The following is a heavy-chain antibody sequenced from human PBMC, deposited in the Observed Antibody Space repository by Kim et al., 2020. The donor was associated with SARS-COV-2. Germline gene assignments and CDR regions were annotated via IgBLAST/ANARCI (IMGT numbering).Heavy chain of an antibody. J-gene: IGHJ6*02. CDR2: ISSSSSTI. V-gene: IGHV3-48*04. CDR1: GFTFSSYS. Sequence: GGSLRLSCAASGFTFSSYSMNWVRQAPGKGLEWVSYISSSSSTIYYADSVKGRFTISRDNAKNSLYLQMNSLRAEDTAVYYCARVPLPTERRRNYYYYGMDVWGQGTTVTVSS. CDR3: ARVPLPTERRRNYYYYGMDV.